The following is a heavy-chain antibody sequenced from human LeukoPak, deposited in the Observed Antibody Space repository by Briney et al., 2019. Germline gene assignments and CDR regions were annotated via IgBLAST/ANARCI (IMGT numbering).Heavy chain of an antibody. J-gene: IGHJ6*02. CDR3: AGSSALLWWRQPSLYYYYYGMDV. CDR1: GYTFTSYD. CDR2: MNPNSGST. V-gene: IGHV1-8*01. Sequence: VASVKVSCKASGYTFTSYDINWVRQATGQGLEWMGWMNPNSGSTGYAQKFQGRVTMTRNTSISTAYMELSSLRSEDTAVYYCAGSSALLWWRQPSLYYYYYGMDVWGQGTTVTVSS. D-gene: IGHD2-21*02.